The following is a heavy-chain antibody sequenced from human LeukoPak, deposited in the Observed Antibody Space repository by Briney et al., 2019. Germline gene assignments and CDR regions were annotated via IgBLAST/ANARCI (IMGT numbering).Heavy chain of an antibody. D-gene: IGHD3-10*01. CDR3: AKSQRGYDSGTSY. J-gene: IGHJ4*02. CDR1: GFTFSDYA. Sequence: GGSLRLSCAASGFTFSDYAMSWVRQAPGKGLEWVSTISGSAGSTYYADSVKGRFTISRDNSKNTLYLQMNSLRAEDTVVYYCAKSQRGYDSGTSYWGQGTLVTVSS. V-gene: IGHV3-23*01. CDR2: ISGSAGST.